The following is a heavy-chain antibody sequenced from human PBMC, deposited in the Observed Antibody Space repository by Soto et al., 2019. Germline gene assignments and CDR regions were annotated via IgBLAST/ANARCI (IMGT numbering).Heavy chain of an antibody. D-gene: IGHD3-10*01. J-gene: IGHJ4*02. CDR1: GFSLTTSGMD. CDR2: IYWDDDK. Sequence: QITLKESGPTLVTPTQTLTLTCTFSGFSLTTSGMDVGWIRQSPGKALEWLALIYWDDDKRYSPSLKTRLTTTKDTSNNQVVLTMTNMDPVDTATYYSAHSYCGSSEYWGQGTLVTVSS. V-gene: IGHV2-5*02. CDR3: AHSYCGSSEY.